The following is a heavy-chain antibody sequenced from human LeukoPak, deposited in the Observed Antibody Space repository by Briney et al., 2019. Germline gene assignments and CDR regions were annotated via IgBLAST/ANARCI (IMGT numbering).Heavy chain of an antibody. V-gene: IGHV4-59*12. CDR2: IFYSGST. J-gene: IGHJ3*02. D-gene: IGHD3-10*01. CDR1: DDSITMYY. CDR3: AKSNGYGLVDI. Sequence: SETLSLTCTVSDDSITMYYWTWIRQPPGKGLEWIGNIFYSGSTYYSPSLKSRVTISLDTSRNQFSLKLNSVTAADTAVYYCAKSNGYGLVDIWGQGTMVIAS.